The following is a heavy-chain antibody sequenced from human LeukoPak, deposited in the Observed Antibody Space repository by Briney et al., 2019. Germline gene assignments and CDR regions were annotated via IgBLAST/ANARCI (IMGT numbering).Heavy chain of an antibody. CDR2: IYTSGST. Sequence: SETLSLTCTVSGGSISSGSYYWSWIRQPAGKGLEWIGRIYTSGSTNYNPSLKSRVTISVDTSKNQFSLKLSSMTAADTAVYYCARGGEQQLVTYFDYWGQGTLVTVSS. CDR3: ARGGEQQLVTYFDY. J-gene: IGHJ4*02. D-gene: IGHD6-13*01. V-gene: IGHV4-61*02. CDR1: GGSISSGSYY.